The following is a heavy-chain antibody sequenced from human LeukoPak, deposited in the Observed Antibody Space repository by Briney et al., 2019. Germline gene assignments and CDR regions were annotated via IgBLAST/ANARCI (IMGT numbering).Heavy chain of an antibody. CDR1: GGSISSGGYY. V-gene: IGHV4-31*03. CDR2: IYYSGST. D-gene: IGHD6-6*01. Sequence: SETLSLTCTVSGGSISSGGYYWSWVRQHPGKGLEWIGYIYYSGSTYYNPSLKSRVTISVDTSKNQFSLKLNSVTAADTAVYYCARWYSSSSAAAEAYFGYWGQGTLVTVSS. CDR3: ARWYSSSSAAAEAYFGY. J-gene: IGHJ4*02.